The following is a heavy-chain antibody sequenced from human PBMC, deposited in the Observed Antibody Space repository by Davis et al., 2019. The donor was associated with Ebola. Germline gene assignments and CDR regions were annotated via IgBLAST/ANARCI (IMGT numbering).Heavy chain of an antibody. J-gene: IGHJ5*02. D-gene: IGHD1-1*01. V-gene: IGHV4-34*01. CDR1: GESFSEYL. CDR3: ARTAKTSVSASRLGYTYFDP. Sequence: MPSETLSLTCAAYGESFSEYLWSWIRQSPGKGLEWIGKISHGGVSDYNPSLKSRVIISVDPSKNQFSLRMNSLTAADPAIYYCARTAKTSVSASRLGYTYFDPWSQGTLVTVSS. CDR2: ISHGGVS.